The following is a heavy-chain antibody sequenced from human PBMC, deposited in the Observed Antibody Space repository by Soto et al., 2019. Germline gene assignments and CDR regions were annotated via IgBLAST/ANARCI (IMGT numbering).Heavy chain of an antibody. CDR2: INPSGGST. CDR1: GYTFTSYY. Sequence: QVQLVQSGAEVKKPGASVKVSCKASGYTFTSYYMHWVRQAPGQGLEWMGIINPSGGSTSYAQKFHGRVTMARNTSTSTVERELSSLRSEDTAVYYCARDQGTGYSRGWYDDWGQGTLVTVSS. J-gene: IGHJ5*02. V-gene: IGHV1-46*03. D-gene: IGHD6-19*01. CDR3: ARDQGTGYSRGWYDD.